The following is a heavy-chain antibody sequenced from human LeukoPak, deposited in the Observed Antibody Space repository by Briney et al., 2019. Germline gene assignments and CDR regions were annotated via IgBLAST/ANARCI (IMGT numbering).Heavy chain of an antibody. Sequence: KHEGSEKYYVDSVKGRFTISRDNSKNTLYLQMGSLRAEDMAVYYCARGHIGVDSPRPYYYYYMDVWGKGTTVTVSS. V-gene: IGHV3-7*01. CDR3: ARGHIGVDSPRPYYYYYMDV. CDR2: KHEGSEK. J-gene: IGHJ6*03. D-gene: IGHD2-21*01.